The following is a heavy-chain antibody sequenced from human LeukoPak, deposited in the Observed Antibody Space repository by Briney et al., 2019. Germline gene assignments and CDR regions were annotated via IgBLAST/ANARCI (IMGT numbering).Heavy chain of an antibody. CDR2: ISSNRGST. J-gene: IGHJ4*02. CDR1: GFTFSSYA. D-gene: IGHD3-22*01. V-gene: IGHV3-64D*06. CDR3: VKVRYDSSGYSPFDY. Sequence: PGGSLRLSCSASGFTFSSYAMHWVRQAPGKGLEYVSAISSNRGSTYYADSVKGRFTISRDNSKNTLYLQMSSLRAEDTAVYYCVKVRYDSSGYSPFDYWGQGTLVTVSS.